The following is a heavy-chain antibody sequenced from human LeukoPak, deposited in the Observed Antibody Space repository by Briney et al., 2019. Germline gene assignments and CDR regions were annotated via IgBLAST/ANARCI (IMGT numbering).Heavy chain of an antibody. V-gene: IGHV4-38-2*02. CDR2: IYHSGGT. Sequence: PSETLSLTCTVSSYSISSGYYWGWIRQPPGKGLEWIGNIYHSGGTCYNPSLKSRVTISVDTSKNQFSLKLSSVTAADTAVYYCARNAVPGYFDYWGQGTLVSVSS. CDR1: SYSISSGYY. D-gene: IGHD3-10*01. CDR3: ARNAVPGYFDY. J-gene: IGHJ4*02.